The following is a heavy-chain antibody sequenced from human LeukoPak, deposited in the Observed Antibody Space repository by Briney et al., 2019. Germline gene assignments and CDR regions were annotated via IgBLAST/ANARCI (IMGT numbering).Heavy chain of an antibody. CDR3: ARRGYCSSTSCYAPFDY. CDR1: GFTFSSYL. J-gene: IGHJ4*02. D-gene: IGHD2-2*01. V-gene: IGHV3-7*01. CDR2: IKQDGSEK. Sequence: GSLRLSCAASGFTFSSYLMSWVRQAPGKGLEWVANIKQDGSEKYYVDSVKGRFTISRDNAKNSLYLQMNSLRAEDTAVYYCARRGYCSSTSCYAPFDYWGQGTLVTVSS.